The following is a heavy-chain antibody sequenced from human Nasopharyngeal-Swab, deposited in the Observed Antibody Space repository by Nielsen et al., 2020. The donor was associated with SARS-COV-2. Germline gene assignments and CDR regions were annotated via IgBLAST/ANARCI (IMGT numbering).Heavy chain of an antibody. D-gene: IGHD2-21*02. CDR1: GFTFDDYT. V-gene: IGHV3-9*01. CDR3: VKEGVVTAISYYYYMDV. Sequence: GKSLKISCAASGFTFDDYTMHWVRQTPGTGLEWVSGITWNSGSIGYADSVKGRFTTSRDNAKNSLYLQMNSLRAEDTAFYYCVKEGVVTAISYYYYMDVWGKGTTVTVSS. J-gene: IGHJ6*03. CDR2: ITWNSGSI.